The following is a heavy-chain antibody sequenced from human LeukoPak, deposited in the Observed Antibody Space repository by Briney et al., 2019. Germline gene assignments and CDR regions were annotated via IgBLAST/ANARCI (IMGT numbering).Heavy chain of an antibody. CDR2: INWNSDSI. CDR1: GFTFDDYA. CDR3: AINGGGDSGYGNFDY. J-gene: IGHJ4*02. V-gene: IGHV3-9*01. Sequence: GGSLRLSCAVSGFTFDDYAMHWVRQVPGKGLEWVSGINWNSDSIVYADSVKGRFTTSRDNAKNSLYLQMNSLRAEDTAFYYCAINGGGDSGYGNFDYWGQGTLVTVSS. D-gene: IGHD5-12*01.